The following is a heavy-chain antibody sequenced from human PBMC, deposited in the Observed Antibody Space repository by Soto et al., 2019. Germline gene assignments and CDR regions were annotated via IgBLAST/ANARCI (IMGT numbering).Heavy chain of an antibody. Sequence: QVQLQESGPELVKPSQTLCLTCSVSGDSIRGGGHYWNWIRQFPGKGLEWIGYVYHSGSTHYNPFLRGRLTISIDTSKNQFSLRLISVTAADTALYYCARDTGLAPTVWGYWGHGTQVTVSS. V-gene: IGHV4-31*03. CDR3: ARDTGLAPTVWGY. D-gene: IGHD7-27*01. J-gene: IGHJ4*03. CDR1: GDSIRGGGHY. CDR2: VYHSGST.